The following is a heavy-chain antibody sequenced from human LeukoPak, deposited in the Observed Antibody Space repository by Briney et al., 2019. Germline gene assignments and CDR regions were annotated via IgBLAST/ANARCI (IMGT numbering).Heavy chain of an antibody. J-gene: IGHJ3*02. D-gene: IGHD1-7*01. Sequence: SVKVSCKASGGTFSSYAISWVRQAPGQGLEWMGGIIPIFGTANYAQKFQGRVTITSDESTSTAYMELSSLRSEDTAVYYCARAYNWNYDDAFDIWGQGTMVTVSS. CDR1: GGTFSSYA. CDR3: ARAYNWNYDDAFDI. V-gene: IGHV1-69*13. CDR2: IIPIFGTA.